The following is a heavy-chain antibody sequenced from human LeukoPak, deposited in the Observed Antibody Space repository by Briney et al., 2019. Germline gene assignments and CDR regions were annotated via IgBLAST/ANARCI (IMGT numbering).Heavy chain of an antibody. V-gene: IGHV3-7*01. CDR2: IKEDGSAK. Sequence: GGSLRLSCAASGFTFSSSWMSWVRQAPGKGLEWVANIKEDGSAKYYVDSVKGRFTISRDNAKNSLYLQMNSPRAEDTAVYYCARYRSLGDWGQGTLVTVSS. J-gene: IGHJ4*02. CDR3: ARYRSLGD. D-gene: IGHD3-10*01. CDR1: GFTFSSSW.